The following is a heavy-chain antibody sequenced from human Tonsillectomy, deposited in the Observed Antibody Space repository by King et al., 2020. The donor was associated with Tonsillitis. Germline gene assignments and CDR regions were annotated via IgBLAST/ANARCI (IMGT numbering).Heavy chain of an antibody. CDR1: GFTFSSYS. D-gene: IGHD3-3*01. V-gene: IGHV3-48*04. J-gene: IGHJ6*02. CDR3: ARADYDFWSGYYYYYYYGMDV. CDR2: ISSSSSTI. Sequence: VQLVESGGGLVQPGGSLRLSCAASGFTFSSYSMNWVRQAPGKGLEWVSYISSSSSTIYYADSVKGRFTISRDNAKNSLYLQMYSLRAEDTAVYYCARADYDFWSGYYYYYYYGMDVWGQGTTVTVSS.